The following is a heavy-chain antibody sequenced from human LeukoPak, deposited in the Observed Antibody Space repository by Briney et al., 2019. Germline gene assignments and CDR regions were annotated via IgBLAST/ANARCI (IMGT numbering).Heavy chain of an antibody. CDR2: IITMFGTA. J-gene: IGHJ6*03. V-gene: IGHV1-69*13. CDR1: GVTFSSYA. CDR3: AGGPYYYYYYMDV. Sequence: SVKVSCKASGVTFSSYAISWVRQAPGQGLEWMGGIITMFGTASYAQKFQGRVTITADESTSTAYMELSSLRSEDTAVYYCAGGPYYYYYYMDVWGKGTTVTVSS.